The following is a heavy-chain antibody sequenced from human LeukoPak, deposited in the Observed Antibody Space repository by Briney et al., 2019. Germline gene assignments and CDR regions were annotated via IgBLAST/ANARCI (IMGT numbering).Heavy chain of an antibody. J-gene: IGHJ4*02. D-gene: IGHD1-26*01. V-gene: IGHV4-39*01. Sequence: SETLSLTCTVSGGSISSSSYYWGWLRQPPGKGLEWIGSIYYSGSTYYNPSLKSRVTISVDTSKNQFSLKLSSVTAADTAVYYCASTYSGSYGFDYWGQGTLVTVSS. CDR2: IYYSGST. CDR1: GGSISSSSYY. CDR3: ASTYSGSYGFDY.